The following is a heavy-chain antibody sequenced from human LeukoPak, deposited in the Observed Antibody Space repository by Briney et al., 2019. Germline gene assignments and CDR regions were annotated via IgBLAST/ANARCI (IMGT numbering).Heavy chain of an antibody. CDR1: GFTFSSFP. J-gene: IGHJ2*01. CDR3: ARSLIPGRWYFDL. D-gene: IGHD3-16*01. CDR2: ISTDGSYK. V-gene: IGHV3-30*04. Sequence: GGSLRLSCAVSGFTFSSFPFHWVRQAPGTGLEWVAAISTDGSYKYHGDSVKGRFTISRDNPMNTLYLQMNGLRPDDTAVYYCARSLIPGRWYFDLWGRGTLVTVSS.